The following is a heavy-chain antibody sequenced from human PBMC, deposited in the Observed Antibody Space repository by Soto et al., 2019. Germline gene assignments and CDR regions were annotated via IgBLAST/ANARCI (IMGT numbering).Heavy chain of an antibody. D-gene: IGHD3-3*01. CDR3: AKPDYDFWSGYVISYYFDY. CDR2: ISGSGGST. J-gene: IGHJ4*02. Sequence: GGSLRLSCAASGFTFSSYAMSWVRQAPGKGLEWVSAISGSGGSTYYADSVKGRFTISRDNSKNTLYLQMNSLRAEDTAVYYCAKPDYDFWSGYVISYYFDYWGQGTLVTVSS. V-gene: IGHV3-23*01. CDR1: GFTFSSYA.